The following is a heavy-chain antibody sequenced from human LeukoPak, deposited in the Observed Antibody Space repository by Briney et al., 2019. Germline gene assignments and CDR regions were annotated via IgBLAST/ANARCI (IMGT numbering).Heavy chain of an antibody. CDR3: AKGAYCSSTSCYVRSAEYFQH. Sequence: GGSLRLSCAASGFTFSSYGMHWVRQAPGKGLEWVAFIRYDGSNKYYADSVKGRFTISRDNSKNTLYLQMNSLRAEDTAVYYCAKGAYCSSTSCYVRSAEYFQHWGQGTLVTVSS. CDR1: GFTFSSYG. V-gene: IGHV3-30*02. CDR2: IRYDGSNK. J-gene: IGHJ1*01. D-gene: IGHD2-2*01.